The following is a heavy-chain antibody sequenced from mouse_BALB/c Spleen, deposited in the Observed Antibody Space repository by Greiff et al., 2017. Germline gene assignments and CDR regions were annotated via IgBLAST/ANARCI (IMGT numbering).Heavy chain of an antibody. V-gene: IGHV14-3*02. CDR1: GFNIKDTY. Sequence: DVQLQESGAELVKPGASVKLSCTASGFNIKDTYMHWVKQRPEQGLEWIGRIDPANGNTKYDLKFQGKATITADTSSNTAYLQLSSLTSEDTAVYYCAGDGAWFAYWGQGTLVTVSA. J-gene: IGHJ3*01. CDR3: AGDGAWFAY. CDR2: IDPANGNT.